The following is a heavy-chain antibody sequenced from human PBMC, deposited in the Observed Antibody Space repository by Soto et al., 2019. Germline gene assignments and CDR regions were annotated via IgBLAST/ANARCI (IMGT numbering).Heavy chain of an antibody. CDR3: ARARTNYDNTSDYGY. CDR2: INPNSGDT. V-gene: IGHV1-2*02. J-gene: IGHJ4*02. D-gene: IGHD3-22*01. CDR1: GCTFIGYY. Sequence: GGSVQDTCKACGCTFIGYYLHWVRQAPARGREWMGWINPNSGDTNYAQKLQGRFTITRDTSISTAYPELSRLRFDDTAVYYCARARTNYDNTSDYGYWGQGTLVTVSS.